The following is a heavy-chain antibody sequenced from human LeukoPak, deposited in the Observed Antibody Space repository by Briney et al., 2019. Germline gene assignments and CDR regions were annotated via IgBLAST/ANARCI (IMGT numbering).Heavy chain of an antibody. CDR2: IYTSGSN. D-gene: IGHD4-23*01. Sequence: SKTLSLTCTVSGGSISSYYWSWIRQPAGKGLEWIGRIYTSGSNNYNPSLKSRVTMSVDTSKNQFSLKLSSVTAADTAMYYCAREVADYGGYYYYHYMDVWGKGTTVTISS. CDR1: GGSISSYY. CDR3: AREVADYGGYYYYHYMDV. V-gene: IGHV4-4*07. J-gene: IGHJ6*03.